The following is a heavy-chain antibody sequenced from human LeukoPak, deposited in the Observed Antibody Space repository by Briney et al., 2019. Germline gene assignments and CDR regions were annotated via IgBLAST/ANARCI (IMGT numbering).Heavy chain of an antibody. CDR1: GGSFSGYY. CDR3: ARGFRVQGXNRXYXXXXMDV. V-gene: IGHV4-34*01. J-gene: IGHJ6*02. CDR2: INHSGST. D-gene: IGHD3-10*01. Sequence: SETLSLTCAVYGGSFSGYYWSWIRQPPGKGLEWIGEINHSGSTNYNPSLKSRVTISVDTSKNQFSLKLSSVTAADTAVYYCARGFRVQGXNRXYXXXXMDVWGQGTTVTVS.